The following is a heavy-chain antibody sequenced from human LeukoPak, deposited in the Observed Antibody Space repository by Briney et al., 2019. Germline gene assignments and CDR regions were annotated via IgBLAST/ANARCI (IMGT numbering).Heavy chain of an antibody. CDR3: ARRVGGTPDY. D-gene: IGHD1-26*01. CDR2: IGGDGASS. CDR1: GFTFTNYA. J-gene: IGHJ4*02. V-gene: IGHV3-23*01. Sequence: QPGGSLRLSCAASGFTFTNYAMTWVRQTPGKGLEWVSAIGGDGASSGYADSVKGRFTISRDNSKNTLYLQMNSLRAEDTALYYCARRVGGTPDYWGLGTLVTVSS.